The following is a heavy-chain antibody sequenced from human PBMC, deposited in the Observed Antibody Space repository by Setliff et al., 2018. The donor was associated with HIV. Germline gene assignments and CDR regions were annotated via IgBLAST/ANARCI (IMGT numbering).Heavy chain of an antibody. Sequence: SETLSLTCPVSGVSISSHSWTWIRQPPGKGLEWIGYFYYSGSTNYNPSLKGRVTISADTSENQLSLKLSSLTAADTAGYYCARIEGYAYGSNWFDPWGQGTLVTVSS. V-gene: IGHV4-59*11. CDR1: GVSISSHS. D-gene: IGHD3-16*01. J-gene: IGHJ5*02. CDR2: FYYSGST. CDR3: ARIEGYAYGSNWFDP.